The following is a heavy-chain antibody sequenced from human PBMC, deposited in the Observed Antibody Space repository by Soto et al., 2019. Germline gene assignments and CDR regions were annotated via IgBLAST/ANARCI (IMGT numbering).Heavy chain of an antibody. CDR1: GYTFTSYD. CDR2: MNPNSGNT. J-gene: IGHJ6*02. CDR3: ATGKTAYGMDV. Sequence: QVQLVQSGAEVKKPGASVKVSCKASGYTFTSYDINWVRQATGQGLEWMGWMNPNSGNTGYAQKFPRRVTMTRNTPIHTGYRELSSLRSEDAAVYYCATGKTAYGMDVWGQGTTVTVSS. V-gene: IGHV1-8*01.